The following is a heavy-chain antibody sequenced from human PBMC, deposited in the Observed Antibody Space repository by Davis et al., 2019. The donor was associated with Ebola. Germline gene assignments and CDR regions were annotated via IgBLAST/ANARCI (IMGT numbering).Heavy chain of an antibody. Sequence: GESLKISCAASGFTFSSYAMHWVRQAPGKGLEWVAVISYDGSNNYYADSVKGRFTISRDNSKNTLYLQMNSLRAEDTAVYYCARDGKHIMIVGRAGGMDVWGQGTTVTVSS. CDR2: ISYDGSNN. J-gene: IGHJ6*02. V-gene: IGHV3-30-3*01. CDR1: GFTFSSYA. D-gene: IGHD3-22*01. CDR3: ARDGKHIMIVGRAGGMDV.